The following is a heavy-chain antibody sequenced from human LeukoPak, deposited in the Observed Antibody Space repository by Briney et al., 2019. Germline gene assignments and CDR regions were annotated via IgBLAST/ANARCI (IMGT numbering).Heavy chain of an antibody. CDR2: ISNNGGYT. V-gene: IGHV3-23*01. Sequence: GGSLRLSCAASGFTFSSSAMSWVRQAPGKGLEWVSAISNNGGYTYYADSVQGRFTISRDNSKNTLSLQMNSLRAEDTAVYYCARGGPTREYNWFDPWGQGTLVTVSS. CDR3: ARGGPTREYNWFDP. CDR1: GFTFSSSA. J-gene: IGHJ5*02.